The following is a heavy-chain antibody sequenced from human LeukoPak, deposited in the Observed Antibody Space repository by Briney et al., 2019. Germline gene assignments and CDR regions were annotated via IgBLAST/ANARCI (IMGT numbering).Heavy chain of an antibody. CDR2: IAYDGNNK. CDR1: GFTFNTYA. D-gene: IGHD7-27*01. Sequence: AGGSLRLSCAASGFTFNTYAMHWVRQAPGKGLEWVAVIAYDGNNKYYADSVKGRFTVSRDNTKNTLFLQMNSLRAEDTAVYYCARDNNWGSTHYWGQGTLVTVSS. V-gene: IGHV3-30-3*01. J-gene: IGHJ4*02. CDR3: ARDNNWGSTHY.